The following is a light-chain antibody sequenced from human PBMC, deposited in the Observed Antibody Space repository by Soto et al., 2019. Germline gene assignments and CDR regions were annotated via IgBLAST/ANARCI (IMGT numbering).Light chain of an antibody. CDR2: DAS. V-gene: IGKV1-5*01. CDR1: QSISSW. J-gene: IGKJ1*01. CDR3: QQYNSYSGT. Sequence: TQASSPPSASVGDRGTIPCRASQSISSWLAWYQQKPGKAPKLLIYDASSLESGVPSRFSGSGSGTEFTLTISSLQPDDFATYYCQQYNSYSGTFGQGTKVDIK.